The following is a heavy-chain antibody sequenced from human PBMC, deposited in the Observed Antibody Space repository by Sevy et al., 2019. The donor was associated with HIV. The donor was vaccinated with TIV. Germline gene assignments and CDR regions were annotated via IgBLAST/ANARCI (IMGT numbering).Heavy chain of an antibody. Sequence: GESLKISCAASGFTFSSYGMHWVRQAPGKGLEWVAVISYDGSNKYYADSVKGRFTISRDNSKNTLYLQMNSLRAEDTAVYYCAKLYYYDSSGYYGSNDAFDIWGQGTMVTVSS. V-gene: IGHV3-30*18. CDR1: GFTFSSYG. J-gene: IGHJ3*02. CDR2: ISYDGSNK. CDR3: AKLYYYDSSGYYGSNDAFDI. D-gene: IGHD3-22*01.